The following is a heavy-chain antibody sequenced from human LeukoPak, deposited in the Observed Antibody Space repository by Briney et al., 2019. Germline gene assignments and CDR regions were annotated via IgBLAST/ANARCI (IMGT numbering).Heavy chain of an antibody. V-gene: IGHV4-59*01. Sequence: SETLSLTCTVSGGSISNYYWSWTRQPPGKGLEWIGYISYTGNTNYNPSLKSRVTLSVDTSKNQFSLRLTSVTAADTAVYFCASGRGYVDTALVMDYWGQGTLVTVSS. J-gene: IGHJ4*02. CDR2: ISYTGNT. CDR3: ASGRGYVDTALVMDY. CDR1: GGSISNYY. D-gene: IGHD5-18*01.